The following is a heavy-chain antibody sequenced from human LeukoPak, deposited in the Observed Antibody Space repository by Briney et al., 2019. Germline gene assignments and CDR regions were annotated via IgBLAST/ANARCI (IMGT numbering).Heavy chain of an antibody. V-gene: IGHV3-33*01. D-gene: IGHD7-27*01. CDR1: GFTFSSYG. J-gene: IGHJ4*02. CDR3: ARDRDWGCSYCSY. Sequence: QAGGSLRLSCAASGFTFSSYGMHWVRQAPGKGLEWVAVIWFDGSNKFYADSVKGRFTISRDNSKNTLYLQMNSLRDEDTAVYYCARDRDWGCSYCSYWGQGTLVTVSS. CDR2: IWFDGSNK.